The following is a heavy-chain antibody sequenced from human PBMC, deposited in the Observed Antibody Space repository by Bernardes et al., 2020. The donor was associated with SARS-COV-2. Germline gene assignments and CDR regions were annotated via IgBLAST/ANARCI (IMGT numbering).Heavy chain of an antibody. J-gene: IGHJ4*02. CDR3: ARLRADSLGGGFDS. V-gene: IGHV4-59*08. CDR2: IYYSGST. D-gene: IGHD1-26*01. CDR1: GGSMSSYY. Sequence: SETLSLTCTVSGGSMSSYYWSWIRQPPGKVLEWIAYIYYSGSTDYNPSLKSRVTISIDTSKNQFSLKLSSVTAADTAMYYCARLRADSLGGGFDSWGQGTLVTVSS.